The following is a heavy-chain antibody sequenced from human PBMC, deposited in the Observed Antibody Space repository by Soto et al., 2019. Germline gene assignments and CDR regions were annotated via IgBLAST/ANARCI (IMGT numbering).Heavy chain of an antibody. D-gene: IGHD4-17*01. J-gene: IGHJ6*02. Sequence: GASVKVSCKVSGYTLTELSMHWVRQAPGKGLEWMGGFDPEDGETIYAQKFQGRVTMTEDTSTDTAYMELSSLRSEDTAVYYCATGTTVLPPYGMDVWGQGTTVTVSS. CDR3: ATGTTVLPPYGMDV. V-gene: IGHV1-24*01. CDR1: GYTLTELS. CDR2: FDPEDGET.